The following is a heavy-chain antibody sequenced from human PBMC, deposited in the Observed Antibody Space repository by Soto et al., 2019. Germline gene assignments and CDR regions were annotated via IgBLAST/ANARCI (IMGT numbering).Heavy chain of an antibody. CDR3: ARDSSLWFGEGSQGGIDP. J-gene: IGHJ5*02. V-gene: IGHV4-30-4*01. CDR2: IYYSGST. Sequence: PSETLSLTCTVSGGSISSGDYYWSWIRQPPGKGLEWIGYIYYSGSTYYNPSLKSRVIISVDTSKNQFSLKLSSVTAADTAVYYCARDSSLWFGEGSQGGIDPWGQGTLVTVSS. CDR1: GGSISSGDYY. D-gene: IGHD3-10*01.